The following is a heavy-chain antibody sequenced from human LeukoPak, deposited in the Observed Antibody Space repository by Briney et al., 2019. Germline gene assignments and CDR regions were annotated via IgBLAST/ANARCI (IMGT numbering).Heavy chain of an antibody. J-gene: IGHJ6*03. Sequence: GGSLRLSCAASGFTFSSYGMHWVRQAPGKGLEWVAVIWYDGSNKYYADSVKGRFTISRDNSKNTPYLQMNSLRAADTAVYYCARVPNDSSSEDYYYMDVWGKGTTVTVSS. CDR3: ARVPNDSSSEDYYYMDV. CDR1: GFTFSSYG. V-gene: IGHV3-33*01. D-gene: IGHD3-22*01. CDR2: IWYDGSNK.